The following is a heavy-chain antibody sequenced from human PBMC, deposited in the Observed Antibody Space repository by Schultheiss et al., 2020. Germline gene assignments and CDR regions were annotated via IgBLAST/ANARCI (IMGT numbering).Heavy chain of an antibody. CDR3: AKLVRDGYNYPPYYGMDV. J-gene: IGHJ6*04. CDR2: IIPIFGTA. Sequence: SVKVSCKASGGTFSSYAISWVRQAPGQGLEWMGGIIPIFGTANYAQKFQGRVTITADESTSTAYMELSSLRSEDTAVYYCAKLVRDGYNYPPYYGMDVWGKGTTVTVPS. CDR1: GGTFSSYA. V-gene: IGHV1-69*01. D-gene: IGHD5-24*01.